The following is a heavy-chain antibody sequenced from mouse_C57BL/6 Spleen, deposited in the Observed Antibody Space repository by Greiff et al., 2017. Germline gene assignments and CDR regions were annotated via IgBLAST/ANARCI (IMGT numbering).Heavy chain of an antibody. CDR2: IYPGDGDT. D-gene: IGHD2-3*01. J-gene: IGHJ4*01. CDR1: GYAFSSSW. Sequence: QVQLKQSGPELVKPGASVKISCKASGYAFSSSWMNWVKQRPGKGLEWIGRIYPGDGDTNYNGKVKGKATLTADKSSSTAYMQLSSLTSEDSAVYVCARDGYYGTLYYAMDYWGQGTSVTVSS. V-gene: IGHV1-82*01. CDR3: ARDGYYGTLYYAMDY.